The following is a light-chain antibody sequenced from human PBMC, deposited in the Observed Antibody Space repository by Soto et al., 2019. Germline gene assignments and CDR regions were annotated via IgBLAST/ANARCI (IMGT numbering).Light chain of an antibody. Sequence: EIVLTQSPGTLSLSPGERATLSCRASQSVRSNYLAWYQRKPGQAPRLLIYGASSRATGIPDRFSGSGCGTDFTITISRLEPEDFAVYYCQQYDSSVLTFGGGTNVEI. CDR3: QQYDSSVLT. CDR1: QSVRSNY. V-gene: IGKV3-20*01. J-gene: IGKJ4*01. CDR2: GAS.